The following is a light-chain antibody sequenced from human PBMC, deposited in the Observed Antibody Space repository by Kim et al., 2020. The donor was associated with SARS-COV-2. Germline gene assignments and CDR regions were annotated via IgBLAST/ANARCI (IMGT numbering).Light chain of an antibody. V-gene: IGLV3-1*01. Sequence: VSHGQTVSITCSGDKLGDKYVSWYQQRPGQSPALVIYRDNKRPSGIPERFSGSNSGNTATLTISGTHAMDEADYYCQAWDSSTFYVFGTGTKVTVL. CDR2: RDN. CDR1: KLGDKY. J-gene: IGLJ1*01. CDR3: QAWDSSTFYV.